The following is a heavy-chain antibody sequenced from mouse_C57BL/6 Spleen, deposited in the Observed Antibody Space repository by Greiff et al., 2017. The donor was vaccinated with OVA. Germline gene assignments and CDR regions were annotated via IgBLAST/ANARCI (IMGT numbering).Heavy chain of an antibody. J-gene: IGHJ2*01. Sequence: EVHLVESEGDLVKPGGSLKLSCAASGFTFSSYGMSWVRQTPDKRLEWVATLSSGGSYTYYPDSVKGRFTISRDNAKNTLYLQMSSLKSEDTAMYYCARHYYYGSCDYWGQGTTLTVSS. D-gene: IGHD1-1*01. CDR1: GFTFSSYG. CDR2: LSSGGSYT. CDR3: ARHYYYGSCDY. V-gene: IGHV5-6*01.